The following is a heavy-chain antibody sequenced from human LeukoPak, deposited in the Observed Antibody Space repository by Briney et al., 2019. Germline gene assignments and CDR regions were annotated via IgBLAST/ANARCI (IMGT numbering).Heavy chain of an antibody. V-gene: IGHV3-7*01. J-gene: IGHJ4*02. CDR1: GFSFRNYW. CDR2: TKPDGSAE. D-gene: IGHD2-15*01. Sequence: GGSLRLSCAASGFSFRNYWMGWVRQASGKGLEWVANTKPDGSAEYYADSVRGRFTASRDNANNLLYLQMNRLRAEDTAVYYCARDGGLHTDFDYWGQGTLLTVSS. CDR3: ARDGGLHTDFDY.